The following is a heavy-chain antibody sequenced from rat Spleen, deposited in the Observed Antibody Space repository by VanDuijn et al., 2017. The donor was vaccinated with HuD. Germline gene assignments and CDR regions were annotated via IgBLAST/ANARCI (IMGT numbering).Heavy chain of an antibody. CDR1: GFTFTNYY. CDR2: INYDGTNT. Sequence: EVQLVESGGDLVQPGRSLKISCAASGFTFTNYYMAWVRQAPTKGLEWVATINYDGTNTYYRDSVKGRFTISRDNAKSTLYLQMDSLRSEDTATYYCARQNWPYYFDYWGQGVMVTVSS. V-gene: IGHV5-29*01. CDR3: ARQNWPYYFDY. J-gene: IGHJ2*01. D-gene: IGHD5-1*01.